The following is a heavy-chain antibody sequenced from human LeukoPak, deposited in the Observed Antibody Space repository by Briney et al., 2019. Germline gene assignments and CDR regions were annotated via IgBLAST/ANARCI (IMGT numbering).Heavy chain of an antibody. J-gene: IGHJ4*02. D-gene: IGHD6-6*01. V-gene: IGHV4-61*02. CDR3: ARARKAARLGPLDY. CDR2: IYTSGST. CDR1: GGSISSGSYY. Sequence: SGTLSLTCTISGGSISSGSYYWNWIRQPAGKGLEWIGRIYTSGSTNYNPSLKSRVTISLDTSKNQFSLKLSSVTAADTAVYYCARARKAARLGPLDYWGQGTLVTVSS.